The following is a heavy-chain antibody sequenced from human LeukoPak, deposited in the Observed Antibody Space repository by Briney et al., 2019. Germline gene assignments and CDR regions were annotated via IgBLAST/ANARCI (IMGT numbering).Heavy chain of an antibody. J-gene: IGHJ6*04. D-gene: IGHD3-10*02. CDR1: GGSISGSSLY. CDR3: AELGITMIGGV. CDR2: ISSSGSTI. Sequence: LSLTCTVSGGSISGSSLYWSWIRQPPGKGLEWVSYISSSGSTIYYADSVKGRFTISRDNAKNSLYLQMNSLRAEDTAVYYCAELGITMIGGVWGKGTTVTISS. V-gene: IGHV3-11*04.